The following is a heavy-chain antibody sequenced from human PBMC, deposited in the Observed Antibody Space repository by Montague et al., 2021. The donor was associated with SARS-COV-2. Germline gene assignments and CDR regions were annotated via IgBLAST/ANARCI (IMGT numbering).Heavy chain of an antibody. Sequence: SLRLSCAASGFSVSSNYMTWVRQAPGRGLEWVSTLYNDGRLFYTDSVKGRFNISRHISQNTLYLQMNSLRAEDTAVYYCARYPWYYGSGQWGQGTLVTVSS. CDR3: ARYPWYYGSGQ. D-gene: IGHD3-10*01. J-gene: IGHJ4*02. V-gene: IGHV3-53*04. CDR2: LYNDGRL. CDR1: GFSVSSNY.